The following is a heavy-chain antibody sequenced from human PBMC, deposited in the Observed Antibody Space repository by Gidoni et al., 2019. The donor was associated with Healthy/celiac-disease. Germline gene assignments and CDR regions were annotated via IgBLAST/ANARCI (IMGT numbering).Heavy chain of an antibody. Sequence: QVQLVQSGAEVKKPGSSVKVSCKASGGTFSSYAISWVRQAPGQGLEWMGGIIQILGTANYAQKFQGRVTITADESTSTAYMELSSLRSEDTAVYYCARGDTMVRVHHYYYYYMDVWGKGTTVTVSS. CDR1: GGTFSSYA. V-gene: IGHV1-69*01. CDR2: IIQILGTA. J-gene: IGHJ6*03. D-gene: IGHD3-10*01. CDR3: ARGDTMVRVHHYYYYYMDV.